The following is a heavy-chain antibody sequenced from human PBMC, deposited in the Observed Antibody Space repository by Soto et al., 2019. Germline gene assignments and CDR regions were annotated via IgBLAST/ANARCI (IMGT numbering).Heavy chain of an antibody. CDR2: IYYSGST. CDR1: GGSISSGGYY. V-gene: IGHV4-31*03. Sequence: SETLSLTCTVSGGSISSGGYYWSWIRQHPGKGLEWIGYIYYSGSTYYNPSLKSRVTISVDTSKNQFSLKLSSVTAADTAVYYCARAPIVVVPAAPTLLDYWGQGTLVTVSS. D-gene: IGHD2-2*01. J-gene: IGHJ4*02. CDR3: ARAPIVVVPAAPTLLDY.